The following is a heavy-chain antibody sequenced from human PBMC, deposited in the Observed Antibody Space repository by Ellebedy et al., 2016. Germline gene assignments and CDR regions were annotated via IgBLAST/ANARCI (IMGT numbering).Heavy chain of an antibody. J-gene: IGHJ4*02. CDR2: ISAGGDDT. Sequence: GESLKISCATSGIRFGDFFMSWVRQAPGKGLQWVSTISAGGDDTYVADSVKGRFTISRDNSRNILYLQMSRLRDEDSAIYYCREGHYSDVWGQGTQVTVSA. V-gene: IGHV3-23*01. CDR3: REGHYSDV. CDR1: GIRFGDFF.